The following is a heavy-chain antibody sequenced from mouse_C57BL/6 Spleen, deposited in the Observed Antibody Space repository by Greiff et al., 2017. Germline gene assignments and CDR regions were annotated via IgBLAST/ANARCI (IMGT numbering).Heavy chain of an antibody. J-gene: IGHJ3*01. V-gene: IGHV6-6*01. CDR1: GFTFSDAW. D-gene: IGHD2-4*01. CDR2: IRNKANNHAT. Sequence: EVKLMESGGGLVQPGGSMKLSCAASGFTFSDAWMDWVRQSPEKGLEWVAEIRNKANNHATYYAESVKGRFTISRDDSKSSVYLQMNSLRAEDTGIYYCTSLPDYGGAWFAYWGQGTLVTVSA. CDR3: TSLPDYGGAWFAY.